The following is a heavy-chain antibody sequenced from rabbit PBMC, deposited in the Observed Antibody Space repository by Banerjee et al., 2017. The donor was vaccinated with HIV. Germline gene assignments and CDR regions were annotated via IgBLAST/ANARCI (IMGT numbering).Heavy chain of an antibody. Sequence: QEQLEESGGDLVKPGASLTLTCTASGFSFSSSYYMCWVRQAPGKGLEWIACIYTGSGSTWYASWAKGRFTISKTSSTTVTLQMTSLTAADTATYFCARGIYAGSAADGYTPYFNLWGPGTLVTVS. CDR2: IYTGSGST. CDR3: ARGIYAGSAADGYTPYFNL. CDR1: GFSFSSSYY. J-gene: IGHJ4*01. V-gene: IGHV1S45*01. D-gene: IGHD4-2*01.